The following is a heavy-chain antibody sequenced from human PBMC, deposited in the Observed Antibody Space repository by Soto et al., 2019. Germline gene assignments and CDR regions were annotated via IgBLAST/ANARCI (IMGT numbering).Heavy chain of an antibody. CDR2: IKQDGSEK. Sequence: GGSLRLSCAASGFTFSSYWMSWVRQAPGKGLEWVANIKQDGSEKYYVDSVKGRFTISRDNAKNSLYLQMNSLRAEDTAVYYCARSMSIFGVVIGYYYYYYMDVWGKGTTVTVSS. V-gene: IGHV3-7*01. CDR1: GFTFSSYW. J-gene: IGHJ6*03. D-gene: IGHD3-3*01. CDR3: ARSMSIFGVVIGYYYYYYMDV.